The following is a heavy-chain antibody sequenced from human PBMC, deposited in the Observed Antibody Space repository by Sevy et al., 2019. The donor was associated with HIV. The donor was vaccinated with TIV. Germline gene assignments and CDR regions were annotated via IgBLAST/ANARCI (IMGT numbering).Heavy chain of an antibody. CDR1: GFTFISYS. Sequence: GGSLRLSCVASGFTFISYSMNWVRQAPGKGLEWVSYISSSSNTVYYADSVKGRFTISRDNAKNSLFLQLSSLRDEDSAVYFCARSLIIFGGDIDHWGQGTLVTVSS. CDR3: ARSLIIFGGDIDH. J-gene: IGHJ4*02. D-gene: IGHD3-16*01. CDR2: ISSSSNTV. V-gene: IGHV3-48*02.